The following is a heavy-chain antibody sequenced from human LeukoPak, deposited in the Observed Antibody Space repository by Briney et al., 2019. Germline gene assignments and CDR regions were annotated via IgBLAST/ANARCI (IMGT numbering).Heavy chain of an antibody. CDR1: GYTFSGYY. D-gene: IGHD5-24*01. V-gene: IGHV1-2*02. CDR2: INPNSGGT. Sequence: ASVKVSCKASGYTFSGYYMHWVRQAPGQGLEWMGWINPNSGGTNHAQNFQGRLTMTRDTSVSTAYMEVSSLRSDDTAVYYCARDEDIDGYNAFDYWGQGTLVTVSS. CDR3: ARDEDIDGYNAFDY. J-gene: IGHJ4*02.